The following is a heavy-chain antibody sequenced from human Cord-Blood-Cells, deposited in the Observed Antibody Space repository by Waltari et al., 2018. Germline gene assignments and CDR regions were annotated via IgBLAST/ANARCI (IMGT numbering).Heavy chain of an antibody. V-gene: IGHV4-31*03. CDR3: SCGYYTGPAFDI. J-gene: IGHJ3*02. D-gene: IGHD3-3*01. CDR1: GGPISSGGSY. CDR2: IYYSGST. Sequence: QVQLQESGPGLVKPSQTLSLTCTVSGGPISSGGSYWSWIRQHPGKGLEWIGYIYYSGSTYYNPSLKSRVTISVDTSKNQFSLKLSSVTAADTAVYYCSCGYYTGPAFDIWGQGTMVTVSS.